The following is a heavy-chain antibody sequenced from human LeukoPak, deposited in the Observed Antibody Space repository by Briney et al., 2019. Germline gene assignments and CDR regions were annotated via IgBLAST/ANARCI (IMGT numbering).Heavy chain of an antibody. V-gene: IGHV5-51*01. CDR1: GYSFTSYW. CDR2: IHPGDSDT. D-gene: IGHD5-24*01. J-gene: IGHJ4*02. Sequence: GESLKISCKGSGYSFTSYWIGWVRQMPGKGLEWMGIIHPGDSDTRYSPSFQGQVTISADKSISTAYLQWSSLKASDTAMYYCARPIGGRDGYDYFDYWGQGTLATVSS. CDR3: ARPIGGRDGYDYFDY.